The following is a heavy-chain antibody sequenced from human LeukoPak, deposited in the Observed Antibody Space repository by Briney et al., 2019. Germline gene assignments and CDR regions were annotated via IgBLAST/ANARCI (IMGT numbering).Heavy chain of an antibody. CDR1: GFTYSIYA. Sequence: GGSLRLSCAASGFTYSIYAMHWVRQGPGKGLEHVSGISYNGSQTYYGNSVKDRFTISRDNAKNTVYLQMASLRVDDMAVYYCVRDRGGSGWYYFDYWGQGILVTVSS. V-gene: IGHV3-64*01. CDR2: ISYNGSQT. J-gene: IGHJ4*02. CDR3: VRDRGGSGWYYFDY. D-gene: IGHD6-19*01.